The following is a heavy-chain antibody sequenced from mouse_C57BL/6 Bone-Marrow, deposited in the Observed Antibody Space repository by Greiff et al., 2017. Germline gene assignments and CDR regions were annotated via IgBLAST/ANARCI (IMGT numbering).Heavy chain of an antibody. V-gene: IGHV7-1*01. CDR2: SRNKANDYTT. J-gene: IGHJ2*01. CDR3: ARDARGTYYSNYRDY. Sequence: EVQLVESGGGLVQSGRSLRLSCATSGFTFSDFYMEWVRQAPGKGLAWIAASRNKANDYTTEYSASVKGRFIVSRDTSQSILYLQMNALRAEDTAIYYCARDARGTYYSNYRDYWGQGTTLTVSS. D-gene: IGHD2-5*01. CDR1: GFTFSDFY.